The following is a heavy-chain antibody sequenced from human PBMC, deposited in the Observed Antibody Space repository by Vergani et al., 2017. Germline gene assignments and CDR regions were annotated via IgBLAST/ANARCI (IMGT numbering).Heavy chain of an antibody. Sequence: EVQLLESGGDLVQPGGSLRLSCAASGFTFSTYAMTWVRQAPGKGLEWVSTISSDGGSTYYADSVKGRFTISRDNSKNTLYLQINSLRAEDTAFYYCADLYGDDGFSPFWGQGTLVTVSS. CDR3: ADLYGDDGFSPF. J-gene: IGHJ4*02. D-gene: IGHD2-21*01. CDR1: GFTFSTYA. V-gene: IGHV3-23*01. CDR2: ISSDGGST.